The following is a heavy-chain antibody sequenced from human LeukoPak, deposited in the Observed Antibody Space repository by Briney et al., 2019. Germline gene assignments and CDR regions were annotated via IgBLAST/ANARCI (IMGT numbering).Heavy chain of an antibody. V-gene: IGHV3-21*01. CDR2: ISSSSYI. D-gene: IGHD4-17*01. CDR3: ARESTVTTGPLYYYYMDV. CDR1: GFTFSSYS. Sequence: GGSLRLSCAASGFTFSSYSMNWVHQAPGKGLEWVSSISSSSYIYYADSVKGRFTISRDNAKNSLYLQMNSLRAEDTAVYYCARESTVTTGPLYYYYMDVWGKGTTVTVSS. J-gene: IGHJ6*03.